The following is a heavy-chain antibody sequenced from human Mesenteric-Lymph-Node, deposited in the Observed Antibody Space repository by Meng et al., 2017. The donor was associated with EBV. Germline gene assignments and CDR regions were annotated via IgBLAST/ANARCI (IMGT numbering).Heavy chain of an antibody. CDR2: ISSSATTI. V-gene: IGHV3-11*01. CDR1: GFTFSDYY. D-gene: IGHD2-21*01. J-gene: IGHJ4*02. CDR3: ARDMVIYDY. Sequence: QLVGLGGPLGKPVGSLRLSCAASGFTFSDYYMSWIRQAPGKGLEWVSYISSSATTIYYADSVKGRFTISRDNAKNSLYLQMNSLRAEDTAVYFCARDMVIYDYWGRGTLVTVSS.